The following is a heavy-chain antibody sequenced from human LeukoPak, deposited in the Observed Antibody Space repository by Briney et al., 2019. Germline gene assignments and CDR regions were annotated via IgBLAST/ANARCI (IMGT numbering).Heavy chain of an antibody. J-gene: IGHJ6*03. CDR2: IYTSGST. Sequence: TSETLSLTCTVSGGSISSYYWSWIRQPAGKGLEWIGRIYTSGSTNYNPSLKSRVTMSVDTSKNQFSLKLSSVTAADTAVYYCAREIAARPYYYYYIDVWGKGTTVTVSS. CDR3: AREIAARPYYYYYIDV. D-gene: IGHD6-6*01. V-gene: IGHV4-4*07. CDR1: GGSISSYY.